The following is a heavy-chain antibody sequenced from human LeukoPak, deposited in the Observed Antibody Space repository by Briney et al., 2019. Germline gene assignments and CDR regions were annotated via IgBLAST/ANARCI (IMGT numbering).Heavy chain of an antibody. D-gene: IGHD3-22*01. V-gene: IGHV3-48*03. CDR3: ARSTRRYSYDSSGYYHPDDFDY. Sequence: GGSLRLSCAASGFTFSSYEMHWVRQAPGKGLEWVSYISSSGSTIYYADSVKGRFTISRDNAKNTLFLQMNSLRDEDTAVYYCARSTRRYSYDSSGYYHPDDFDYWGQGTLVTVSS. CDR2: ISSSGSTI. CDR1: GFTFSSYE. J-gene: IGHJ4*02.